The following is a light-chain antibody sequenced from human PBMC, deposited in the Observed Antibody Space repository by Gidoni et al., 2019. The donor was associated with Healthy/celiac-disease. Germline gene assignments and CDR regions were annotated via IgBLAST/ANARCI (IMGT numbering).Light chain of an antibody. CDR2: GAS. J-gene: IGKJ4*01. CDR1: QSVSSSY. CDR3: QQYGSSRKT. Sequence: EIVLTQSPGTLSLSPGERATLSCSASQSVSSSYLAWYQQKPGQAPRLLIYGASSRATGIPDRFSGSGSGTDFTLTISRLEPEDFAVYYCQQYGSSRKTFXGXTKVEIK. V-gene: IGKV3-20*01.